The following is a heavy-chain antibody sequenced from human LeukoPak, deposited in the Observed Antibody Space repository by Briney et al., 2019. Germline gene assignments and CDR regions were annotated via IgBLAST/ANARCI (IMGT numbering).Heavy chain of an antibody. CDR3: ARAERITMVRGVIGHLDY. D-gene: IGHD3-10*01. Sequence: GSLRLSCAASGFTFSSYWMSWVRQAPGKGLEWVANIKQDGSEKYYVDSVRGRFTISRDNAKNSLYLQMNSLRADDTAVYYCARAERITMVRGVIGHLDYWGQGTLVTVSS. CDR2: IKQDGSEK. CDR1: GFTFSSYW. J-gene: IGHJ4*02. V-gene: IGHV3-7*04.